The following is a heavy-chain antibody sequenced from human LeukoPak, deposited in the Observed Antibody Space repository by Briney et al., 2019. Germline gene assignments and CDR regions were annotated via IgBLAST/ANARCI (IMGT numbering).Heavy chain of an antibody. J-gene: IGHJ6*02. CDR3: ARGFGEFSNGMDV. CDR2: ISSSSSYI. CDR1: GFTLSRHS. Sequence: PGRSLRLSCAASGFTLSRHSMNWVRQAAGRGREWVSSISSSSSYIYYADSVKGRFTISRDNAKNSLYLQMNSLRAEDTAVYYCARGFGEFSNGMDVWGQGTTVTVSS. V-gene: IGHV3-21*01. D-gene: IGHD3-10*01.